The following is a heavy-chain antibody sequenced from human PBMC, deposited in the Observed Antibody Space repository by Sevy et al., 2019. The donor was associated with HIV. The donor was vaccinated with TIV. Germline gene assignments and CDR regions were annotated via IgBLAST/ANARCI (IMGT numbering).Heavy chain of an antibody. CDR2: IYYSGST. Sequence: SETLSLTCTVSGGSISSYYWIWIRQPPGKGLEWIGYIYYSGSTNYNPSLKSRVTISVDTSKNQFSLKLSSVTAADTAVYYCARGTMGYYGSGSYYNLDYWGQGTLVTVSS. D-gene: IGHD3-10*01. CDR1: GGSISSYY. CDR3: ARGTMGYYGSGSYYNLDY. V-gene: IGHV4-59*13. J-gene: IGHJ4*02.